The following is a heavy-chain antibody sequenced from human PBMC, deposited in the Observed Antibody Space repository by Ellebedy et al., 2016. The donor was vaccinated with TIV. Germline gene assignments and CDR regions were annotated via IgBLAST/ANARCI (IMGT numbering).Heavy chain of an antibody. CDR2: IIPILGIA. D-gene: IGHD2-21*02. V-gene: IGHV1-69*04. CDR3: ARVVYCGGDCSDDAFDI. Sequence: AASVKVSCKASGCTFSSYAISWVRQAPGQGLEWMGRIIPILGIANYAQKFQSRVTITADKSTSTAYMELSSLRSEDTAVYYCARVVYCGGDCSDDAFDIWGQGTMVTVSS. J-gene: IGHJ3*02. CDR1: GCTFSSYA.